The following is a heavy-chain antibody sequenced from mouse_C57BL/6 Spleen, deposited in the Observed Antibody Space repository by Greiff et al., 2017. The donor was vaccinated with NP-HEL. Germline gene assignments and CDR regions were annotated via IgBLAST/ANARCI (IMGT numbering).Heavy chain of an antibody. V-gene: IGHV5-17*01. J-gene: IGHJ1*03. CDR2: ISSGSSTI. CDR3: AKPGRSWYFEV. CDR1: GFTSSAYG. D-gene: IGHD2-12*01. Sequence: VESGGGLVKPGGSLKLSCAASGFTSSAYGMHWFRQAPEKGLEWFAYISSGSSTIYYADTVKGRFTISRDNAKNTLCLQMTSLRCEGTGVYYCAKPGRSWYFEVWGTGTTVTVSS.